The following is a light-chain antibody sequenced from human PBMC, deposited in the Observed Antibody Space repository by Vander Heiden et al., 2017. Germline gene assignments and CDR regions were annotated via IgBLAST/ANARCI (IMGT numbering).Light chain of an antibody. CDR3: NSRDSSGNHLHVV. V-gene: IGLV3-19*01. J-gene: IGLJ2*01. CDR2: GKN. Sequence: SSELTQDPAVSVALGQTVRITCQGDSLRSYYASWDQQKPGPAPLLVIYGKNNRPSGIPDRFSGSSSGNTASFTITGAQAEDEADYYCNSRDSSGNHLHVVFGGGTKLTVL. CDR1: SLRSYY.